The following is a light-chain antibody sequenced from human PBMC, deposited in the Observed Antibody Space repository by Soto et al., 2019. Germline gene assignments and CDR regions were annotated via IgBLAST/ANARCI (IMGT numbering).Light chain of an antibody. CDR2: DVT. V-gene: IGLV2-14*01. CDR3: TSYTTSNTLV. CDR1: SSVIGGYNY. J-gene: IGLJ1*01. Sequence: QSVLTQPASVSGSPGQSIAISCTGTSSVIGGYNYVSWYQQHPGKAPKLMIHDVTTRPSGVSNRFSGSKSGDTASLTISGLQAEDEADYYCTSYTTSNTLVFGAGTKVTVL.